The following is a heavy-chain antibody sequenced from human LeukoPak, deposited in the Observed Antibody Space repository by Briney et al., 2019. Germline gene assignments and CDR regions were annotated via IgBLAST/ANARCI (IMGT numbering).Heavy chain of an antibody. CDR2: INHSGST. J-gene: IGHJ4*02. V-gene: IGHV4-34*01. D-gene: IGHD2-2*02. CDR3: ARGGPYGSNCSSTSCYSIIFDY. CDR1: GGSFSGYY. Sequence: SETLSLTCAVYGGSFSGYYWSWIRQPPGKGLEWIGEINHSGSTNYNPSLKSRVTISVDTSKNQFSLKLSSVTAAGTAVYYCARGGPYGSNCSSTSCYSIIFDYWGQGTLVTVSS.